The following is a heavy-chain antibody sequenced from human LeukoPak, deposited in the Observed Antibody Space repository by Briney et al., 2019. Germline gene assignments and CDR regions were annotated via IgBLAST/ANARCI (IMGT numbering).Heavy chain of an antibody. D-gene: IGHD2-2*01. CDR2: IYPGDSDT. CDR1: GYSFTSYW. V-gene: IGHV5-51*01. CDR3: ARQVVPAASYYYYYMDV. Sequence: GESLKISCKGSGYSFTSYWIGWVRQMPGKGLEWMGIIYPGDSDTRYSPSFQGQVTISADKSISTAYPQWSSLKASDTAMYYCARQVVPAASYYYYYMDVWGKGTTVTVSS. J-gene: IGHJ6*03.